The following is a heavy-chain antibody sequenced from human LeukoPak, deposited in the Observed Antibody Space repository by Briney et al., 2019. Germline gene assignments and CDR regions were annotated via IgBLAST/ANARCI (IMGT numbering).Heavy chain of an antibody. CDR3: ARGPYCNGGTCYSQYFDY. CDR1: GYTFSSYG. Sequence: ASVKVSCKASGYTFSSYGISWVRQVPGQGLEWMGWISGYNGNTNYARNLQGRVTMTTDTSTSTAYMELRSLRSDDTAVYYCARGPYCNGGTCYSQYFDYWGQGTLVTVSS. D-gene: IGHD2-15*01. J-gene: IGHJ4*02. CDR2: ISGYNGNT. V-gene: IGHV1-18*01.